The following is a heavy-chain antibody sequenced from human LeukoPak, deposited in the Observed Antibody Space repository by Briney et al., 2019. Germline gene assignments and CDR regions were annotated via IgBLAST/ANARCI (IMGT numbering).Heavy chain of an antibody. CDR3: AREAFIAAAAN. V-gene: IGHV3-11*01. D-gene: IGHD6-13*01. J-gene: IGHJ4*02. CDR2: ISSSGSTI. Sequence: GGSLRLSCAASGFTFSDYYMSWIRQAPGKGLEWVSYISSSGSTIYYADSVKGRFTTSRDNAKNSLYLQMNSLRAEDTAVYYCAREAFIAAAANWGQGTLVTVSS. CDR1: GFTFSDYY.